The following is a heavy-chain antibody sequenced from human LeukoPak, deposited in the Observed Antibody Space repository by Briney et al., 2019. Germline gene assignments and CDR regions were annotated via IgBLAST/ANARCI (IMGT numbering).Heavy chain of an antibody. CDR1: GGSISSSSYY. J-gene: IGHJ4*02. Sequence: SETLSLTCNVSGGSISSSSYYWGWIRQPPGKGLEWIGSIYYSGSTYYNPSLKSRVTISVDTSKNQFSLKLSSVTAADTAVYYCARLDYYGSGSYTYWGQGTLVTVSS. CDR3: ARLDYYGSGSYTY. V-gene: IGHV4-39*07. D-gene: IGHD3-10*01. CDR2: IYYSGST.